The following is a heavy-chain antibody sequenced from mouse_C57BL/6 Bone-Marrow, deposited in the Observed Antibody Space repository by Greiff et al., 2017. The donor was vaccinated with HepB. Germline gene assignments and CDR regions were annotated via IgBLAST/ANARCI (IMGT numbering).Heavy chain of an antibody. Sequence: EVMLVESGGGLVQPKGSLKLSCAASGFSFNTYAMNWVRQAPGKGLEWVARIRSKSNNYATYYADSVKDRFTISRDDSESMLYLQMNNLKTEDTAMYYCVREGLLLWFAYWGQGTLVTVSA. J-gene: IGHJ3*01. CDR3: VREGLLLWFAY. CDR1: GFSFNTYA. CDR2: IRSKSNNYAT. D-gene: IGHD2-3*01. V-gene: IGHV10-1*01.